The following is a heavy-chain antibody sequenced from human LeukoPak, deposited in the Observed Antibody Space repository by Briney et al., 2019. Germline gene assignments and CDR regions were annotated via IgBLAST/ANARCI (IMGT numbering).Heavy chain of an antibody. CDR2: IYTSGST. D-gene: IGHD2-2*01. CDR3: ASSIGGYCRSTSCYWLDY. J-gene: IGHJ4*02. V-gene: IGHV4-4*07. CDR1: GGSISSYY. Sequence: SETLSLTCTVSGGSISSYYWSWIRQPAGKGLEWIGRIYTSGSTNYNPSLKSRVTMSVDTSKNQFSLKLSSVTAADTAVYYCASSIGGYCRSTSCYWLDYWGQGTLVTVSS.